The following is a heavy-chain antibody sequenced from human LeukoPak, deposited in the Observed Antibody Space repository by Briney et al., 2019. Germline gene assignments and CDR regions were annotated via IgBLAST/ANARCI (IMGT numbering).Heavy chain of an antibody. D-gene: IGHD2-15*01. CDR3: ARRYCRGGSCYVDY. V-gene: IGHV1-2*02. J-gene: IGHJ4*02. Sequence: ASVKVSCKASGYTFTGYYMHWVRQAPGQGLEWMGWINPNSGGTNYAQKFQGRVTMTRDTSISTAYMELSRLRSDDTAVYYCARRYCRGGSCYVDYWGQGTLVTVSS. CDR1: GYTFTGYY. CDR2: INPNSGGT.